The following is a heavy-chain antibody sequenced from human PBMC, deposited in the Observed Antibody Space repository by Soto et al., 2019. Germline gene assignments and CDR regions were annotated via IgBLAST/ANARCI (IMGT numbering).Heavy chain of an antibody. V-gene: IGHV4-31*03. CDR2: IYYSGST. D-gene: IGHD1-26*01. CDR1: GGSISSGGYY. Sequence: SETLSLTCTVSGGSISSGGYYWSWIRQHPGKGLEWIGYIYYSGSTYYNPSLKSRVTISVDTSKNQFSLKLSSVTAADTAVYYCARDIHHSLPVSSYYYYGMDVWGQGTTVTVSS. CDR3: ARDIHHSLPVSSYYYYGMDV. J-gene: IGHJ6*02.